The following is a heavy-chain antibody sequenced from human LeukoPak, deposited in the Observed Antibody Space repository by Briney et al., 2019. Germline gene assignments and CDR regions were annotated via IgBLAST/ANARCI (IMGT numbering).Heavy chain of an antibody. Sequence: SETLSLTCTVSGGSISSSSYYWSWIRQPPGKGLEWIGYIYYSGSTNYKPSLKSRATISVDTSKNQFSLKLSSVTAADTAVYYCARGGYYGSGNDFRFDPWGQGTLVTVSS. D-gene: IGHD3-10*01. CDR2: IYYSGST. CDR1: GGSISSSSYY. CDR3: ARGGYYGSGNDFRFDP. J-gene: IGHJ5*02. V-gene: IGHV4-61*01.